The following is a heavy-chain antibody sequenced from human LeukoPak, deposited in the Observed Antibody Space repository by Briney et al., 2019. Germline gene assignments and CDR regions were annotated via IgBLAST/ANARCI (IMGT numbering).Heavy chain of an antibody. Sequence: TGGSLRLSCAASGFTFSDYYMSWIRQAPGKGLEWVSYISSSGSTIYYADSVKGQFTISRDNAKNSLYLQMNSLRAEDTAVYYCARDGVYSYGHTDYWGQGTLVTVSS. CDR1: GFTFSDYY. J-gene: IGHJ4*02. CDR2: ISSSGSTI. V-gene: IGHV3-11*04. D-gene: IGHD5-18*01. CDR3: ARDGVYSYGHTDY.